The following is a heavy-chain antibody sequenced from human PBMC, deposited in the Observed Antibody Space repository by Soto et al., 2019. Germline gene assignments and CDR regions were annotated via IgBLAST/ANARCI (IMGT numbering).Heavy chain of an antibody. V-gene: IGHV5-10-1*01. CDR2: IDPSDSYT. CDR3: ATLPGYYYYGMDV. J-gene: IGHJ6*02. Sequence: PGESVNTCCEGSGYSFTIYWMSWVRQMPCKGLEWMGRIDPSDSYTNYSPSFQGHVTISADKSISTAYLQWSSLKASDTAMYYCATLPGYYYYGMDVWGQGTTVTVSS. CDR1: GYSFTIYW.